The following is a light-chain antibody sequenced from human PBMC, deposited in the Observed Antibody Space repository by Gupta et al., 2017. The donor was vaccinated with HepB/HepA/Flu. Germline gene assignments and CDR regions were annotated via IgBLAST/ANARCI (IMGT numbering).Light chain of an antibody. V-gene: IGKV1-39*01. CDR1: QSISRY. CDR3: QQSFSAPLT. CDR2: MAS. Sequence: DIQMTQSPSSLSASVGDRITITCRASQSISRYLNWYQQRPGKAPKLLIYMASSLQSGVPSRFSGSGSGTDFTLNISSVQPEDFASYYCQQSFSAPLTFGGGTKVEIK. J-gene: IGKJ4*01.